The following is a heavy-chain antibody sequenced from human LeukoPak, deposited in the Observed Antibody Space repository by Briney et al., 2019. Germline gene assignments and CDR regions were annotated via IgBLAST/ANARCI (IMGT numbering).Heavy chain of an antibody. CDR3: ARVRIDSGWYGNWFDP. CDR1: GGSISSGGYS. D-gene: IGHD6-19*01. CDR2: IYHSGST. Sequence: SQTLSLTCAVSGGSISSGGYSWSWIRQPPGKGLEWIGYIYHSGSTYYNPSLKSRVTISVDRSKNQFSLKLSSVTAADTAVYYCARVRIDSGWYGNWFDPWGQGTLVTVSS. J-gene: IGHJ5*02. V-gene: IGHV4-30-2*01.